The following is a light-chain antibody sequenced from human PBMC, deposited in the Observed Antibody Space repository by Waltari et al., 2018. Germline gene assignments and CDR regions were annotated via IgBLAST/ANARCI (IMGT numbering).Light chain of an antibody. V-gene: IGKV3-15*01. CDR2: DAS. Sequence: EIVMTQSPATLSVSPGERVTLSCRASKSISSYLAWYQQKPGQAPRLLIHDASTRATSIPARFGGSGSGTEFTLTISSLQSEDFAVYYCQQYDKWPLTFGGGTEVEIK. J-gene: IGKJ4*01. CDR1: KSISSY. CDR3: QQYDKWPLT.